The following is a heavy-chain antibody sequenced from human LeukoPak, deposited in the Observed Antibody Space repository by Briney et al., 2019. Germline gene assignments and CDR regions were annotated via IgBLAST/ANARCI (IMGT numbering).Heavy chain of an antibody. CDR1: GGSISSYY. J-gene: IGHJ3*02. D-gene: IGHD3-22*01. CDR3: ARWKRNGFYYDSSGRNDAFDI. Sequence: SETLSLTCTVSGGSISSYYWSWIRQPAGKGLEWIGRIYTSGSTNYNPSLKSRVTISVDTSKNQFSLKLSSVTAADTAVYYCARWKRNGFYYDSSGRNDAFDIWGQGTMVTVSS. CDR2: IYTSGST. V-gene: IGHV4-4*07.